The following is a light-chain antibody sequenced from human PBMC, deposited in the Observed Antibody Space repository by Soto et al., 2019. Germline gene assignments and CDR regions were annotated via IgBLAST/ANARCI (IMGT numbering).Light chain of an antibody. CDR3: QQSYSTLQEK. J-gene: IGKJ1*01. CDR1: QSISSY. V-gene: IGKV1-39*01. CDR2: AAS. Sequence: DIQMTQSPSSLSASVGDGVTITCLASQSISSYLNWYQQKPGKAPKLLIYAASSLQSGVPSRFSGSGSGTDFTLTISSLQPEDFATYYCQQSYSTLQEKFGQGTKVDIK.